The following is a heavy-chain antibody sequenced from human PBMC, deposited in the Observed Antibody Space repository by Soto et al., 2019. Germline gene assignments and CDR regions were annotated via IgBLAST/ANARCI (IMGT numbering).Heavy chain of an antibody. Sequence: QVQLVQSGAEVKKPGSSVKVSCKASGGTFSSYTISWVRQAPGQGLEWMGRIIPILGIANYAQKFQGRGTITADKSRSTAYMEVSSLRSEDTAVYYCSRSDYGGKIDYWGQGTLVTVSS. J-gene: IGHJ4*02. D-gene: IGHD4-17*01. V-gene: IGHV1-69*02. CDR2: IIPILGIA. CDR3: SRSDYGGKIDY. CDR1: GGTFSSYT.